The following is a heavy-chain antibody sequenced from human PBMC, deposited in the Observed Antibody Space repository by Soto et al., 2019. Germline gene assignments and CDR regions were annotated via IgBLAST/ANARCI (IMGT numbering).Heavy chain of an antibody. CDR2: ISAHKGNT. Sequence: DHLVPSGAELNKPGASVRVSCQASGYAFTTDGITWVRQAPGQGLEWLGWISAHKGNTNSAQKLQGRVNVTRDTSTSTAYMELRSLRSDDTAVYYCARGRYGDYWGQGALVTVSS. V-gene: IGHV1-18*01. CDR1: GYAFTTDG. J-gene: IGHJ4*02. D-gene: IGHD1-1*01. CDR3: ARGRYGDY.